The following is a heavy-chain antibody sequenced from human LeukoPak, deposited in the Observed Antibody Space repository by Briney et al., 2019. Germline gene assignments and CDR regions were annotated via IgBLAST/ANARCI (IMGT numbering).Heavy chain of an antibody. Sequence: GGSLRLSCAASEFTFRTYEMNWVRQAPGKGLEWVAYISNSGNTVSYADSVKGRFTISGDNAKSSLCLQMNSLRAEDTAVYYCVRGPASYSSSSWFDYWGQGTLVTVSS. J-gene: IGHJ4*02. V-gene: IGHV3-48*03. CDR2: ISNSGNTV. D-gene: IGHD6-6*01. CDR1: EFTFRTYE. CDR3: VRGPASYSSSSWFDY.